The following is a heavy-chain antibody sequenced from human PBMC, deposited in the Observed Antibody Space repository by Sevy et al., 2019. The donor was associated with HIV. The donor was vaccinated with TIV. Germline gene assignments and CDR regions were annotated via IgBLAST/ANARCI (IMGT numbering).Heavy chain of an antibody. CDR2: ISGSGGST. V-gene: IGHV3-23*01. CDR1: GFTFSSYA. CDR3: ATELGTYYYDSSGYYSDY. D-gene: IGHD3-22*01. J-gene: IGHJ4*02. Sequence: GGSLRLSCAASGFTFSSYAMSWVRQAPGKGLEWVSAISGSGGSTYYADSVKGRFTISRDNSKNTLYLQMNSLRAEYTAVYYCATELGTYYYDSSGYYSDYWGQGTLVTVSS.